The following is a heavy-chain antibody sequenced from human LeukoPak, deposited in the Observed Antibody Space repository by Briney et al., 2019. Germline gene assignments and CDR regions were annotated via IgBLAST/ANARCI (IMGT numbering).Heavy chain of an antibody. J-gene: IGHJ6*02. D-gene: IGHD3-9*01. V-gene: IGHV1-8*01. CDR3: ASTNPSKPPLRYFDWLLFVGGTQRVYGMDV. CDR2: MNPNSGNT. CDR1: GYTFTSYD. Sequence: ASVKVSCKASGYTFTSYDINWVRQATGQGLEWMGWMNPNSGNTGYAQKFQGRATMTRNTSISTAYMELSSLRSEDTAVYYCASTNPSKPPLRYFDWLLFVGGTQRVYGMDVWGQGTTVTVSS.